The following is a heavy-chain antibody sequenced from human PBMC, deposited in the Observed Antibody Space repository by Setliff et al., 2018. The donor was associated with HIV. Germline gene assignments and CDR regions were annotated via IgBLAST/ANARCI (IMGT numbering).Heavy chain of an antibody. Sequence: PGESLKISCKASGYSFTSYWIAWVRQTPGKGLEWMGTIYPADSDARYSPSFQGQITISGDKSISTAYLQWSSLKASDTGIYYCARPSRGYCTNAGCSDHFFDMWGQGTLVTVS. J-gene: IGHJ4*02. CDR3: ARPSRGYCTNAGCSDHFFDM. D-gene: IGHD2-8*01. CDR1: GYSFTSYW. V-gene: IGHV5-51*01. CDR2: IYPADSDA.